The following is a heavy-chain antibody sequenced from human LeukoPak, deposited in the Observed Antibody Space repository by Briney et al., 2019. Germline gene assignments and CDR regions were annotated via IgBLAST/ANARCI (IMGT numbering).Heavy chain of an antibody. J-gene: IGHJ4*02. CDR3: ARDLANQLDDY. Sequence: GGSLRLSCAASGFSFSSYTMNWVRQAPGKGLEWVSYITGSGRTIYYADSVKGRFTISRDNAKNSLYLQKDSLRAEDTAVYYCARDLANQLDDYWGQGTLVTVSS. CDR2: ITGSGRTI. D-gene: IGHD2-2*01. V-gene: IGHV3-48*04. CDR1: GFSFSSYT.